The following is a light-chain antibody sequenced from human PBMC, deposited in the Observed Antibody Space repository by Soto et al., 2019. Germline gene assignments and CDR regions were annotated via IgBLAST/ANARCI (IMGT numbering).Light chain of an antibody. CDR2: AAS. V-gene: IGKV1-9*01. CDR1: QGISSY. Sequence: IQLTQSPSSLSASVGDRVTITCRASQGISSYLAWCQQKPGKAPKLLIYAASTLQSGVPSRFSGSGSGTDFTLTISSLQPEDFATYYCQQLNSYPRTFGQGTKLEIK. CDR3: QQLNSYPRT. J-gene: IGKJ2*02.